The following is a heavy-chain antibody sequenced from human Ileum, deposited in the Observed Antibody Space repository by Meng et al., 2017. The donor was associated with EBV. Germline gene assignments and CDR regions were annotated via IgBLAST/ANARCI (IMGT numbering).Heavy chain of an antibody. CDR2: TSHSGST. D-gene: IGHD3-22*01. V-gene: IGHV4-4*02. CDR1: GGSIRRSDW. CDR3: ASSDYYRSDY. J-gene: IGHJ4*02. Sequence: QVQLTEPVPGLVKPSETLSLTCAVSGGSIRRSDWWSWVRQPPGKGLEWIGETSHSGSTNNSPSLKSRVTISLDKSKNQLSLKLNSVTAADTAVYYCASSDYYRSDYWGQGTLVTVSS.